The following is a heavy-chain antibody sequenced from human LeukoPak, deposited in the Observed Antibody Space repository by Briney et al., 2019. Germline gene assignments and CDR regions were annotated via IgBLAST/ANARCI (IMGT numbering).Heavy chain of an antibody. J-gene: IGHJ6*02. CDR1: GGSISSSNW. CDR2: IYHSGST. Sequence: PSETLSLTCAVSGGSISSSNWWSWVRQPPGKGLEWIGEIYHSGSTNYNPSLKSRVTISVDKSKNQFSLKLSSVTAADTAVYYCARDRGMVAATPHYYYGMDVWGQGTTVTVSS. CDR3: ARDRGMVAATPHYYYGMDV. D-gene: IGHD2-15*01. V-gene: IGHV4-4*02.